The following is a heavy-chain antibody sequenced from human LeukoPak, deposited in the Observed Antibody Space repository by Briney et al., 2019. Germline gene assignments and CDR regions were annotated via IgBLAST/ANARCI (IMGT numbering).Heavy chain of an antibody. CDR3: ARGYSSGWRAADY. J-gene: IGHJ4*02. V-gene: IGHV3-23*01. D-gene: IGHD6-19*01. CDR1: GFTFSSYG. CDR2: VGASGGA. Sequence: GGSLRLSCAASGFTFSSYGMNWVRQAPGKGLEWVSGVGASGGAYYADSVKGRFTISRDNSKNTLYLQMNSLRAEDTAVYYCARGYSSGWRAADYWGQGTLVTVSS.